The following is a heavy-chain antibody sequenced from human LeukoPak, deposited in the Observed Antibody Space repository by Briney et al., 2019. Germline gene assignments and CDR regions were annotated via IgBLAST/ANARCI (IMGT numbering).Heavy chain of an antibody. J-gene: IGHJ3*02. Sequence: GGSLRLSCAASGFTFDSYSMSWVRQAPGKGLEWVSHISSTSISIYYADSVKGRFTISRDNAKNSLLLQMNSLRAEDTAVYYCARPQVNDYGDCGIWGQGTMVAVSS. CDR2: ISSTSISI. D-gene: IGHD4-17*01. CDR3: ARPQVNDYGDCGI. V-gene: IGHV3-21*05. CDR1: GFTFDSYS.